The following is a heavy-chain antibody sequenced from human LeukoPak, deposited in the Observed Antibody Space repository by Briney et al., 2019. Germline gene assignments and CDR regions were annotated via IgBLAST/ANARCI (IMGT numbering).Heavy chain of an antibody. CDR3: ARDRFGYYYMDV. CDR1: GFTFSSYS. CDR2: ISSSSSYI. Sequence: PGGSLRLSCAASGFTFSSYSMNWVRQAPGKGLEWVSSISSSSSYIYYADSVKALFTISTDNANNSLYLQMNSLRAEDTAVYYCARDRFGYYYMDVWGKGTTVTVSS. J-gene: IGHJ6*03. D-gene: IGHD3-10*01. V-gene: IGHV3-21*01.